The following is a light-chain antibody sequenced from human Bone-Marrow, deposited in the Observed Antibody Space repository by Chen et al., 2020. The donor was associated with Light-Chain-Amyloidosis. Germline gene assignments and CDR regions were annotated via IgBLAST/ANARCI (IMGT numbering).Light chain of an antibody. Sequence: DIQMTQSPSILSASVGDSVTITCRASQSISSWLAWYQQKPGKAPNLLISMASSLESGVPSRFSGSGSGTEFTLTISSLQPDDFATYYCQQYHVYSTFGQGSKVEIK. CDR3: QQYHVYST. V-gene: IGKV1-5*03. CDR1: QSISSW. J-gene: IGKJ1*01. CDR2: MAS.